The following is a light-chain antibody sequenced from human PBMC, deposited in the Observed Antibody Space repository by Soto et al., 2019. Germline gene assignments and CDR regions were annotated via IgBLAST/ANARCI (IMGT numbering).Light chain of an antibody. V-gene: IGKV1-5*03. J-gene: IGKJ2*01. Sequence: DLQMTQSPSTLSASVGDRVTITCRARQSISSWLAWYQQKPGKAPKLLIYKASSLESGVPSRFSGSGSGTEFTLTISSLQPDDFATYYCQQYNSSPYTFGQGTKLEIK. CDR3: QQYNSSPYT. CDR2: KAS. CDR1: QSISSW.